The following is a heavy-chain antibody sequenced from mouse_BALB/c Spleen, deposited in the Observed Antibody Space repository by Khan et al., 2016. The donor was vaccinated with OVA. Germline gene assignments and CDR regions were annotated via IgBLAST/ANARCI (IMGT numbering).Heavy chain of an antibody. Sequence: EVELVESGGGLVKPGGSLKLSCAASGFTFSSYAMSWVRQTPEKRLEWVATINSYGTYPYYPDSLKGRFAISRDNAKNTLYLQMSSLRSEDTAMYYCARHNFGPFAYWGQGTLVTVSA. CDR3: ARHNFGPFAY. D-gene: IGHD1-3*01. CDR2: INSYGTYP. CDR1: GFTFSSYA. J-gene: IGHJ3*01. V-gene: IGHV5-9-3*01.